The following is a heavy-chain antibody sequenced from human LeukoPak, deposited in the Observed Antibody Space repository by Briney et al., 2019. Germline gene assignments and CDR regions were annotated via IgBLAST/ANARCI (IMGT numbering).Heavy chain of an antibody. CDR2: ISYDGSNK. V-gene: IGHV3-30*04. D-gene: IGHD4-23*01. J-gene: IGHJ4*02. CDR3: ARVVSDYGGNSDYFDY. Sequence: GGSLRLSCAASGFTFSSYAMHWVRQAPGKGLEWVAVISYDGSNKYYADSVKGRFTISRDNSKNTLYLQMNSLRAEDTAVYYCARVVSDYGGNSDYFDYWGQGTLVTVSS. CDR1: GFTFSSYA.